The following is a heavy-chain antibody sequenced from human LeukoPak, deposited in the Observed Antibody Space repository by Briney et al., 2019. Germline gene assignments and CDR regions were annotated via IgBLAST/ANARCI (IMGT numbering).Heavy chain of an antibody. J-gene: IGHJ6*03. D-gene: IGHD2-2*01. CDR2: IIPIFGTA. V-gene: IGHV1-69*01. CDR1: GGTFSSYA. Sequence: HWASVKVSCTASGGTFSSYAISWVRQAPGQGLEWMGGIIPIFGTANYAQKFQGRVTITADESTSTAYMELSSLRSEDTAVYYCATCSSTSWRGPYYYYYYMDVWGKGTTVTVSS. CDR3: ATCSSTSWRGPYYYYYYMDV.